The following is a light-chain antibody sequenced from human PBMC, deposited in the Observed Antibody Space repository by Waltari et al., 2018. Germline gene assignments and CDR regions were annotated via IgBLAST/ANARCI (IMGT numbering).Light chain of an antibody. J-gene: IGKJ4*01. CDR2: WAS. Sequence: DIVMTQSPDSLAVSLGERATINCMSSQSVLSSSNNKNYLAWYQQKPGQPPKLLIYWASTRESGVPYRFSGGGSGTDFTLTISSLQAEDVAVYYCQQYYGSPLTFGGGTKVEIK. CDR1: QSVLSSSNNKNY. V-gene: IGKV4-1*01. CDR3: QQYYGSPLT.